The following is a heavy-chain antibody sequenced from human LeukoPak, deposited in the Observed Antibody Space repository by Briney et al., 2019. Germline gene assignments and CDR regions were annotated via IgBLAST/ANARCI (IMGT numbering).Heavy chain of an antibody. J-gene: IGHJ4*02. CDR1: GFTFSTYW. V-gene: IGHV3-74*01. CDR3: VRDGQDLAFDR. D-gene: IGHD3-22*01. Sequence: GSLRLSCAASGFTFSTYWMHWVRQTPEKGLVWVSRIGTDGAYTSSADSVKGRFTMSRANAKNTRYLQMNSLRVEDTAVYYCVRDGQDLAFDRWGQGTLVTVSS. CDR2: IGTDGAYT.